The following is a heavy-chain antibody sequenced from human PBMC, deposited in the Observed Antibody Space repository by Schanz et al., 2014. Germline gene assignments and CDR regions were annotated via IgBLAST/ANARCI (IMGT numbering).Heavy chain of an antibody. Sequence: QVQLVESGGGVVQPGRSLRLSCAASGFTFSSYGMHWVRQAPGKGLEWVAAMSYDGSIKYYGDSVKGRFTISRDNSKNTLYLHMNTLRSEDTAVYYWAKDPSHRDYDYYFDYWGQGTLVTVSS. J-gene: IGHJ4*02. D-gene: IGHD3-22*01. CDR1: GFTFSSYG. CDR2: MSYDGSIK. CDR3: AKDPSHRDYDYYFDY. V-gene: IGHV3-30*18.